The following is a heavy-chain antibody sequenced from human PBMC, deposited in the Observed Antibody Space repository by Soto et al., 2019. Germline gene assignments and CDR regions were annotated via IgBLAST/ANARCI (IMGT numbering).Heavy chain of an antibody. J-gene: IGHJ6*02. Sequence: GGSLRLSCAASGFTFSNAWMNWVRQAPGKGLEWVGRIKSKTDGGTTDYAAPVKGRFTISRDDSKNTLYLQMNSLKTEDTAVYYCTTEGMDGVVIPHYYYYGMDVWGQGTTVTVSS. D-gene: IGHD3-3*01. CDR2: IKSKTDGGTT. V-gene: IGHV3-15*07. CDR3: TTEGMDGVVIPHYYYYGMDV. CDR1: GFTFSNAW.